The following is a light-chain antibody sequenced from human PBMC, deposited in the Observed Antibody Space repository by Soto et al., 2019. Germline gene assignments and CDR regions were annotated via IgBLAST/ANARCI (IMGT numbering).Light chain of an antibody. CDR2: EVS. J-gene: IGLJ1*01. CDR1: SSDVGGYNY. Sequence: QSVLTQPPSASGSPGQSVTISCTGTSSDVGGYNYVSWYQQHPGKAPKLMIYEVSKRPSGVPDRFSGSKSGNTASLTVSGLQAEDEADYYCSSYACSNNLRVFGTGTKVTVL. V-gene: IGLV2-8*01. CDR3: SSYACSNNLRV.